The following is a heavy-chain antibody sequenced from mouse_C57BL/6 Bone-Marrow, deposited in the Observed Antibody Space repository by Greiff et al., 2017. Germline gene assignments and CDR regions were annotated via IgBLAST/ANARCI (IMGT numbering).Heavy chain of an antibody. CDR1: GFTFSDYY. D-gene: IGHD2-14*01. CDR2: ISNGGGST. J-gene: IGHJ2*01. Sequence: EVQGVESGGGLVRPGGSLTLSCAASGFTFSDYYMYWVRQTPEKRLEWVAYISNGGGSTYYTDTVKGRFTISRANANNTLYLHMSRLKSEDTDMDYCERQGTRTDFDDCRQGTTLTVSS. V-gene: IGHV5-12*01. CDR3: ERQGTRTDFDD.